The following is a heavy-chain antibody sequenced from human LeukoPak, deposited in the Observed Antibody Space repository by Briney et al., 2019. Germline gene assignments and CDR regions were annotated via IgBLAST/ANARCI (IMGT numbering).Heavy chain of an antibody. CDR2: ISGSGGST. CDR1: GFTFSSYA. J-gene: IGHJ4*02. CDR3: ARDNPRPDLFDY. D-gene: IGHD1-1*01. V-gene: IGHV3-23*01. Sequence: PGGSLRLSCAASGFTFSSYAMSWVRQAPGKGLEWVSAISGSGGSTYYADSVKGRFTISRDNAKNLLYLQMNSLRAEDTAVYYCARDNPRPDLFDYWGQGTLVTVSS.